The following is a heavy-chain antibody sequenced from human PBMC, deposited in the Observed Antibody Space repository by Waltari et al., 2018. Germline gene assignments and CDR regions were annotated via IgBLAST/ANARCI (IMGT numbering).Heavy chain of an antibody. J-gene: IGHJ3*01. D-gene: IGHD5-12*01. V-gene: IGHV4-39*02. CDR2: MSYRGAA. CDR3: ATYIGASLGTAAFDV. Sequence: NGERPGEGLDGGVTMSYRGAAYSNPSLKSLITLSRDTSKNDFSLRLGSVTAADTAVYYCATYIGASLGTAAFDVWGQGTMVTVSS.